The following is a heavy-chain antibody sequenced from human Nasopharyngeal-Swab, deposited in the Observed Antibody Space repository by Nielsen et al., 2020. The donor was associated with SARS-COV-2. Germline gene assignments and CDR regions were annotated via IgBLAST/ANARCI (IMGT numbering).Heavy chain of an antibody. CDR1: GGSISSYY. V-gene: IGHV4-59*08. CDR2: IYYSGSI. Sequence: SETLSLTCTVSGGSISSYYWSWIRQPPGKGLEWTGYIYYSGSINYNPSLKSRVTISVDTSKNQFSLKLSSVTAADTAVYYCARLYGGYSYGYGNYYMDVWGKGTTVTVSS. CDR3: ARLYGGYSYGYGNYYMDV. J-gene: IGHJ6*03. D-gene: IGHD5-18*01.